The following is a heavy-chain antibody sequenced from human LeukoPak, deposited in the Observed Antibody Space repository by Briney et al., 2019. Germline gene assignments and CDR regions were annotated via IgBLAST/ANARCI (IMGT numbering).Heavy chain of an antibody. D-gene: IGHD3-22*01. J-gene: IGHJ4*02. Sequence: PGGSLRLSCAASGFTFSSYGMNWVRQAPGKGLEWVSFISSSSSYIYYADSVKGRFTISRDNAKNSLYLQMNSLRAEDTAVYYCARDLRSSGYYAFDYWGQGTLVTASS. CDR3: ARDLRSSGYYAFDY. V-gene: IGHV3-21*01. CDR1: GFTFSSYG. CDR2: ISSSSSYI.